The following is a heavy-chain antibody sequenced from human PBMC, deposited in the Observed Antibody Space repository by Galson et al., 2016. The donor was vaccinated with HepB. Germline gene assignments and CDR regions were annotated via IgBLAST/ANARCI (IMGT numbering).Heavy chain of an antibody. D-gene: IGHD1-26*01. V-gene: IGHV5-51*01. CDR3: ARRQVMVGSRDWFDP. CDR1: GYNFPSDW. CDR2: IYPGDSYT. Sequence: QSGAEVKKPGESLKISCKASGYNFPSDWIGWVRQMSGKGLEWVGIIYPGDSYTTYSPSFQGQVTISADKSISTAYLQWRSLKASDTAMYYCARRQVMVGSRDWFDPWGQGTLVTVSS. J-gene: IGHJ5*02.